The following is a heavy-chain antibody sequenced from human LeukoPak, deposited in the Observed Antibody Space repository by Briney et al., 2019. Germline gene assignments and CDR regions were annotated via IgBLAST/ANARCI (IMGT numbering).Heavy chain of an antibody. CDR3: ATDVFVAVAARGDY. V-gene: IGHV3-9*01. CDR1: GFTFDDYA. CDR2: ISWNSGSI. Sequence: GGSLRLSCAASGFTFDDYAMHWVRQAPGKGLEWVSGISWNSGSIGYADSVKGRFTISRDNSKNTLYLQMNSLRAEDTAVYYCATDVFVAVAARGDYWGQGTLVTVSS. D-gene: IGHD6-19*01. J-gene: IGHJ4*02.